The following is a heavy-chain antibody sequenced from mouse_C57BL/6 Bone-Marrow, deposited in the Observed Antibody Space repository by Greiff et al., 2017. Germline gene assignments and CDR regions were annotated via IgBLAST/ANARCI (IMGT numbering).Heavy chain of an antibody. Sequence: QVQLQQPGAELVKPGASVKLSCKASGYTFTSYWMHWVKQRPGQGLEWIGMIHPNSGSTNYNEKFKSKATLTVDKSSSTAYMQLSSLTSEDSAVYYCAGRGIRRLGEEDWFAYWGQGTLVTVSA. D-gene: IGHD3-2*01. CDR1: GYTFTSYW. CDR2: IHPNSGST. CDR3: AGRGIRRLGEEDWFAY. J-gene: IGHJ3*01. V-gene: IGHV1-64*01.